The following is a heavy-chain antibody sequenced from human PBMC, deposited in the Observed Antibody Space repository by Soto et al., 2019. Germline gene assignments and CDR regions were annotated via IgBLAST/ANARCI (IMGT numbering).Heavy chain of an antibody. J-gene: IGHJ5*02. CDR2: ISGTGGST. CDR1: GFTFSSYA. V-gene: IGHV3-23*01. CDR3: AKDLSGSGTYYIGNWFDP. Sequence: GGSVRLSCAASGFTFSSYAMTWVRQAPGKGLEWVSAISGTGGSTYYADSVKGRFTVSRDNSKNTLYLQMNGLRAEDTAVYYCAKDLSGSGTYYIGNWFDPWGPGTLVTVSS. D-gene: IGHD3-10*01.